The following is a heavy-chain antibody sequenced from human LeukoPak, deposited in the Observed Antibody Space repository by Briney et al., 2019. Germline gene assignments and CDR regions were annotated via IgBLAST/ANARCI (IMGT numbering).Heavy chain of an antibody. V-gene: IGHV1-18*01. CDR2: ISAYNGNT. J-gene: IGHJ4*02. CDR3: ARGGYDILTGPFDY. CDR1: GYTFTSYG. D-gene: IGHD3-9*01. Sequence: ASVKVSCKASGYTFTSYGISWVRQAPGQGLEWMEWISAYNGNTNYAQKLQGRVTMTTDTSTSTAYMELRSPRSDDTAVYYCARGGYDILTGPFDYWGQGTLVTVSS.